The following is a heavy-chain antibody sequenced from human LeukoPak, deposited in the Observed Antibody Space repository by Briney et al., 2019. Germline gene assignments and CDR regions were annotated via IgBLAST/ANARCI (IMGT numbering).Heavy chain of an antibody. Sequence: SVKVSCKASGGTFSSYTISWVRQAPGQGLEWVGRIIPILGIANYAQKFQGRVTITADKSTSTAYMELSSLRSEDTAVYYCASGRYYYDSSGYSDYWGQGTLVTVSS. CDR2: IIPILGIA. CDR3: ASGRYYYDSSGYSDY. V-gene: IGHV1-69*02. J-gene: IGHJ4*02. D-gene: IGHD3-22*01. CDR1: GGTFSSYT.